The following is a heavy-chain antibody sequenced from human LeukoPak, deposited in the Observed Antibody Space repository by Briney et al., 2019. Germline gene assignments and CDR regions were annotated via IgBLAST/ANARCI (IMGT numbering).Heavy chain of an antibody. J-gene: IGHJ5*02. Sequence: PSETLSLTCAVSGYSISSGYYWGWIRQPPGKGLEWIGSIYHSGSTYYNPSLKSRVTISVDTSKNQFSLKLSSVTAADTAVYYCVTHIVVVIATNWFDPWGQGTLVTVSS. V-gene: IGHV4-38-2*01. CDR3: VTHIVVVIATNWFDP. D-gene: IGHD2-21*01. CDR2: IYHSGST. CDR1: GYSISSGYY.